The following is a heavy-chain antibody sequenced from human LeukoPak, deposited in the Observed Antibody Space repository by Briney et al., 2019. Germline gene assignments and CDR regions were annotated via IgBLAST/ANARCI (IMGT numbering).Heavy chain of an antibody. CDR2: ISSSSSTI. J-gene: IGHJ6*03. CDR1: GFTFSRYW. D-gene: IGHD6-13*01. V-gene: IGHV3-48*01. Sequence: QPGGSLRLSCAASGFTFSRYWMSWVRQAPGKGLEWVSYISSSSSTIYYADSVKGRFTISRDNAKNSLYLQMNSLRAEDTAVYYCASDGAAAGMSGLGYYYYMDVWGKGTTVTVSS. CDR3: ASDGAAAGMSGLGYYYYMDV.